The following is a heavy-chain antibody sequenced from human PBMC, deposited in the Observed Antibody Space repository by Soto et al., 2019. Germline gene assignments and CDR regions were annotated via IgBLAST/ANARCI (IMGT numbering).Heavy chain of an antibody. J-gene: IGHJ5*02. CDR1: GGSFSGYY. V-gene: IGHV4-34*01. Sequence: SETLSLTCAVYGGSFSGYYWSWIRQPPGKGLEWIGEINHSGSTNYNPSLKSRVTISVDTSKNQFSLKLSSVTAADTAVYYCARGRKDGDYLLNWFDPWGQGTLVTVSS. D-gene: IGHD4-17*01. CDR2: INHSGST. CDR3: ARGRKDGDYLLNWFDP.